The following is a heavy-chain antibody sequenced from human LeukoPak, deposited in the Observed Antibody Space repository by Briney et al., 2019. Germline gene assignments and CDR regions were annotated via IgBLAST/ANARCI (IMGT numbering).Heavy chain of an antibody. Sequence: SETLSLTCTVSGVSISTYYWSWIRQSAGKGLEWLGRINTSGSTEYNPSLNSRVTMSIDKTKNQLSLKVTSVTAADTAVYFCARGRLRGLVASITDYMDVWGKGTTVTVSS. CDR1: GVSISTYY. CDR2: INTSGST. J-gene: IGHJ6*03. V-gene: IGHV4-4*07. CDR3: ARGRLRGLVASITDYMDV. D-gene: IGHD5-12*01.